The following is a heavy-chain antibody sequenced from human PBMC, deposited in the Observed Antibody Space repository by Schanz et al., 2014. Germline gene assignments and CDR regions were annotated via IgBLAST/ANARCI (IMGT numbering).Heavy chain of an antibody. D-gene: IGHD3-10*01. Sequence: EVQLLESGGGLVQPGGSLRLSCAASGFTFSSYAMTWVRQAPGMGLEWVSIIFTDGRTYYADSVKGRFTISRDSSKNSLYLQMNSLRPEDTALYYCAKGSRSGSKVMDVWGKGTTVTVSS. CDR2: IIFTDGRT. J-gene: IGHJ6*03. CDR3: AKGSRSGSKVMDV. V-gene: IGHV3-23*03. CDR1: GFTFSSYA.